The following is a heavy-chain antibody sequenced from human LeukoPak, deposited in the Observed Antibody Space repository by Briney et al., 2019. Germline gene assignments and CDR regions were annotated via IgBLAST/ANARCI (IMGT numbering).Heavy chain of an antibody. V-gene: IGHV3-48*03. CDR1: GFTFSSYE. J-gene: IGHJ3*02. CDR3: ARDDSSFGTSFDI. D-gene: IGHD3-22*01. CDR2: ISSSGGTI. Sequence: GGSLRLSCAASGFTFSSYEMNWVRQAPGKGLEWVSYISSSGGTIYYADSVKGRFTISRDNAKNSLYLQMNSLRAEDTAVYYCARDDSSFGTSFDIWGQGTMVTVSS.